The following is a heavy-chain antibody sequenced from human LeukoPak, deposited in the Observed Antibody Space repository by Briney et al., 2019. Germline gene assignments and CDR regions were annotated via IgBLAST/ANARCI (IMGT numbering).Heavy chain of an antibody. D-gene: IGHD3-22*01. V-gene: IGHV3-30*04. Sequence: GRSLRLSCAASGFTFSSYAMHWVRQAPGKGLEWVAVISYDGSNKYYADSVKGRFTISRDNSKNTLYLQMNSLRAEDTAVYYCAKDVDYYDSSGYYYVQYYFDYWGQGTLVTVSS. J-gene: IGHJ4*02. CDR2: ISYDGSNK. CDR3: AKDVDYYDSSGYYYVQYYFDY. CDR1: GFTFSSYA.